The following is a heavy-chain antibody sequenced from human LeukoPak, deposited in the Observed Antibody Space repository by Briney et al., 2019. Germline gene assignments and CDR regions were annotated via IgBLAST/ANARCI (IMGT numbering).Heavy chain of an antibody. Sequence: SETLSLTCTVSGGSISNYYWTWIRQPPGKGLEWIGYIYYSGSTNYNPSLKSRVTISVDTSKNQFSLKLSSVTAADTAVYYCARDRAYWYFDLWGRGTLVTVSS. D-gene: IGHD3-10*01. CDR2: IYYSGST. CDR1: GGSISNYY. CDR3: ARDRAYWYFDL. V-gene: IGHV4-59*01. J-gene: IGHJ2*01.